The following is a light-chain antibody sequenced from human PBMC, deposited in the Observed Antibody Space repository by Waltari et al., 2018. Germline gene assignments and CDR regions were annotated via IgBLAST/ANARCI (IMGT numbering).Light chain of an antibody. Sequence: DIQLTPSPSFLSASLPDSVPIPCRASQGISSYLTWFQQKPGKAPKLLIYAASTLQSGVPYRFSGSGSGTEFTLTISSLQPEDFATYYCQQVNTYPLTFGGGTKVEIK. CDR1: QGISSY. CDR2: AAS. V-gene: IGKV1-9*01. J-gene: IGKJ4*01. CDR3: QQVNTYPLT.